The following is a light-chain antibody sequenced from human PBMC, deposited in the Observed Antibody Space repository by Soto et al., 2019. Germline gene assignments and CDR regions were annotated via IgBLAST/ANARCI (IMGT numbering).Light chain of an antibody. J-gene: IGKJ1*01. CDR3: QQYCSTGT. CDR1: QSVSKC. CDR2: DAS. V-gene: IGKV3-11*01. Sequence: LTQSPATLSLSAGDRATITCRASQSVSKCLAWYQHKPGKAPRLLIHDASSRATGVPTRFSGSGSGTEFTLTISRLEPEDFAAYYCQQYCSTGTFGQGTKVDIK.